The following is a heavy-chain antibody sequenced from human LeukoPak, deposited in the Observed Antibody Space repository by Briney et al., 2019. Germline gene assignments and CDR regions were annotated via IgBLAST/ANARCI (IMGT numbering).Heavy chain of an antibody. V-gene: IGHV2-70*04. J-gene: IGHJ3*02. CDR2: IDWDDDK. CDR3: APIRAAAGKGDAFDI. CDR1: GFSLSTSGMR. Sequence: ESGPALVKPTQTLTLTCTFSGFSLSTSGMRVSWIRQPPGKALEWLARIDWDDDKFYSTSLKTRLTISKDTSKNQVVLTMTNMDPVDTATYYCAPIRAAAGKGDAFDIWGQGTMVTVSS. D-gene: IGHD6-13*01.